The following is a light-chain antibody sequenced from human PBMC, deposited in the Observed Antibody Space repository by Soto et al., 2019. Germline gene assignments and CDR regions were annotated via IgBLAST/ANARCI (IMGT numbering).Light chain of an antibody. J-gene: IGLJ2*01. V-gene: IGLV3-21*02. CDR1: NIGTKT. CDR3: QVWDSDSDHVV. CDR2: DDK. Sequence: SYELTQPPSVSVAPGQTASIPCGGNNIGTKTVHWYQQRPGQAPVLVVFDDKNRPSGIPERFSGSNSGTPATLTISRVEAGDEADYYCQVWDSDSDHVVFGGGTKLPVL.